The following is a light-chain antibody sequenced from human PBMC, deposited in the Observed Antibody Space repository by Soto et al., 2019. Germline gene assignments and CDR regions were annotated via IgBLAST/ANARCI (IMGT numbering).Light chain of an antibody. CDR1: QGVSSY. V-gene: IGKV3D-15*01. CDR3: QQYNNWPLT. J-gene: IGKJ4*01. CDR2: DAS. Sequence: EIVLTQSPATLSLSPGERATLSCRASQGVSSYLAWYQQKPGQAPRLLIYDASNRATGIPARFSGSGSGTEFTLTISSLQSEDLAVYYCQQYNNWPLTFGGGTKV.